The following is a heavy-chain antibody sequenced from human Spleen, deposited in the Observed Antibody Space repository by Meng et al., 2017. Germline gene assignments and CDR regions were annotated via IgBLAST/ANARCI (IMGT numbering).Heavy chain of an antibody. CDR2: INPKSGDT. Sequence: QVAVVPCGAGGKRPGASGKVPCKASGHTFPDFWLHWVRRAPGQGLECMGRINPKSGDTNYAQRFQGRVTMTGDTSISTAYMELSGLRSDDTAMYYCARDEDISAAGKLFGDYWGQGTLVTVSS. CDR1: GHTFPDFW. CDR3: ARDEDISAAGKLFGDY. V-gene: IGHV1-2*06. J-gene: IGHJ4*02. D-gene: IGHD6-13*01.